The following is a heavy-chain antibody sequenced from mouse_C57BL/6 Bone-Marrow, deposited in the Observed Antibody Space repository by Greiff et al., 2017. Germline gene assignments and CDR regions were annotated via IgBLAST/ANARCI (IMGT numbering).Heavy chain of an antibody. V-gene: IGHV5-9-1*02. CDR2: ISSGGDYI. CDR3: TRGDYYYGSSYVWFAY. D-gene: IGHD1-1*01. Sequence: EVKLMESGEGLVKPGGSLKLSCAASGFTFSSYAMSWVRQTPEKRLEWVAYISSGGDYIYYADTVKGRFTISRDNARNTLYLQMSSLKSEDTAMYYCTRGDYYYGSSYVWFAYWGQGTLGTVSA. J-gene: IGHJ3*01. CDR1: GFTFSSYA.